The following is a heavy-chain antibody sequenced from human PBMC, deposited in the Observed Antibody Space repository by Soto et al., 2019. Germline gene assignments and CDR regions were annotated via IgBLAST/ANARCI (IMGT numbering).Heavy chain of an antibody. Sequence: ASVKVSCKASGGTFSSYAISWVRQAPGQGLEWMGGIIPIFGTANYAQKFQGRVTITADESTSTAYMELSSLRSEDTAVYYCARGLDSSSWSDYYYGMDVWGQGTTVTAP. CDR3: ARGLDSSSWSDYYYGMDV. CDR2: IIPIFGTA. D-gene: IGHD6-13*01. CDR1: GGTFSSYA. V-gene: IGHV1-69*13. J-gene: IGHJ6*02.